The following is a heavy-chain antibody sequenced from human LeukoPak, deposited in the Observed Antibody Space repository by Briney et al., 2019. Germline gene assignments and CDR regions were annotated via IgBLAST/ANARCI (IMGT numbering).Heavy chain of an antibody. D-gene: IGHD2-2*01. CDR2: ISGSGGST. CDR1: GFTFSSYA. V-gene: IGHV3-23*01. CDR3: AKSSAQPKAIFDY. Sequence: GGSLRLSCAASGFTFSSYAMSWVRQAPGKGLEWVSAISGSGGSTYYADSVKGRFTIPRDNSKNTLYLQMNSLRAEDTAVYYCAKSSAQPKAIFDYWGQGTLVTVSS. J-gene: IGHJ4*02.